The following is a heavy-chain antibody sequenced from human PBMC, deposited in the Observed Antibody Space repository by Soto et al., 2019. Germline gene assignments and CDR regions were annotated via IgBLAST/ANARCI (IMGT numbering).Heavy chain of an antibody. V-gene: IGHV4-61*01. J-gene: IGHJ6*02. CDR1: GGSFKSGSYS. CDR2: VYHTGRT. Sequence: SETLSLTCTVSGGSFKSGSYSWSWIRQPPGKGLEWIGYVYHTGRTSYNPSLKSRVSISMDTSKNQFSLNLDSVTAADTAVYYCAREGDYRGYYYYGMDVWGQGTTVTVSS. D-gene: IGHD4-4*01. CDR3: AREGDYRGYYYYGMDV.